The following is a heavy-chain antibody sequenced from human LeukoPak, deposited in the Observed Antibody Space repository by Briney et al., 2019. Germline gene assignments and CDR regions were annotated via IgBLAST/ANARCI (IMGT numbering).Heavy chain of an antibody. CDR1: GGSISGYY. CDR2: IHYSGKA. V-gene: IGHV4-59*01. D-gene: IGHD3-16*01. CDR3: ARFGVYYDMGV. Sequence: PSETLSLTCTVSGGSISGYYWTWIRQPPGKGLEWIGQIHYSGKADYNPSLRSRITISVDTFKNQMSLKLSSVTAADTAVYYCARFGVYYDMGVWGQGTTVTVS. J-gene: IGHJ6*02.